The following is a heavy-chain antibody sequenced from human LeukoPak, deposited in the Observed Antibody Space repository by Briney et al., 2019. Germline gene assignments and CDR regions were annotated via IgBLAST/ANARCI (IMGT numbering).Heavy chain of an antibody. V-gene: IGHV4-39*01. J-gene: IGHJ1*01. D-gene: IGHD3-22*01. Sequence: SETLSLTCTVSGGSISSGSYYWGWIRQSPGKGLEWIGSIHYSGSTYYNLSLKSRVTISVDTSKNQFSLKVKSVNAADTALYYCATLGYYYDSSGYYSPHQYFQHWGQGTLVTVSS. CDR1: GGSISSGSYY. CDR3: ATLGYYYDSSGYYSPHQYFQH. CDR2: IHYSGST.